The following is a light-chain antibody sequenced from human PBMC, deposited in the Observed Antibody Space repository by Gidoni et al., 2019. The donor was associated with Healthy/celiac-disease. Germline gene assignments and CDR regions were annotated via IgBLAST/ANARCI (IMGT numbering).Light chain of an antibody. CDR3: AAWDDSLSGFWV. CDR1: SSNIGSNY. Sequence: QSVLTQPPSASWTPGPRDTISCSGSSSNIGSNYVYWSQQLPGTAPKLRIYRNNQRPSGVPDRLSGSRSGTSASLAISGLLSEDEADYYCAAWDDSLSGFWVFGGGTKLTVL. J-gene: IGLJ3*02. CDR2: RNN. V-gene: IGLV1-47*01.